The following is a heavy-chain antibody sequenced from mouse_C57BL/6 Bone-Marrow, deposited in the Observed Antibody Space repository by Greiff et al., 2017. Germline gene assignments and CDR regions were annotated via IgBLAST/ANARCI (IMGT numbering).Heavy chain of an antibody. J-gene: IGHJ1*03. CDR1: GYAFSSSW. CDR2: IYPGDGDT. CDR3: ARCGSSYYWYFDV. V-gene: IGHV1-82*01. Sequence: VQLQQSGPELVKPGASVKISCKASGYAFSSSWMNWVKQRPGKGLEWIGRIYPGDGDTNYNGKFKGKATLTADKSSSTAYMQLSSLTSEDSAVYYCARCGSSYYWYFDVWGTGTTVTVSS. D-gene: IGHD1-1*01.